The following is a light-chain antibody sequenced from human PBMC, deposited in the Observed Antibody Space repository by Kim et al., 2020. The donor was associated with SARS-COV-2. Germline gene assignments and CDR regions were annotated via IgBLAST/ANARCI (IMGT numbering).Light chain of an antibody. J-gene: IGKJ2*01. CDR3: QQYTNWPPEYT. CDR2: GAS. Sequence: IVMTQSPATLSVSPGERATLSCRASRGVSTNLAWYQQKRGQTPRLLIYGASTRASGIPARFSGSGSGTEFTLTISSLQSEDFAVYYCQQYTNWPPEYTFGQGTKVDIK. CDR1: RGVSTN. V-gene: IGKV3-15*01.